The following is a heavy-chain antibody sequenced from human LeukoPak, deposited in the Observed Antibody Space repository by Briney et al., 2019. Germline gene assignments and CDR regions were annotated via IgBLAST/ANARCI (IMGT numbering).Heavy chain of an antibody. D-gene: IGHD6-19*01. V-gene: IGHV4-4*08. Sequence: SATLSLTCTVSGDSLSSHYWSWIRQPPGKGLEWIGYIYGSGSTHYDPSLRSRATISEDTSKNQFSLKLTSVTAADTAVYYCARDVGWYSHDSWGQGTLVTVSS. CDR2: IYGSGST. CDR3: ARDVGWYSHDS. J-gene: IGHJ4*02. CDR1: GDSLSSHY.